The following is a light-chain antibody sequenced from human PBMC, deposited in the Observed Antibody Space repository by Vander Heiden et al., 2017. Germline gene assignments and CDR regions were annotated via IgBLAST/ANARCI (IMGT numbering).Light chain of an antibody. Sequence: DIVMTQSPDSLAVSLGERATINCKSSQSASYSSNNNNYLAWYQQKPGQPPELLIYGASTRESGVPDRFSGSGSGTDFTLTISSLQAEDVAVYYCQQYYSTPLTFGGGTKVEIK. CDR2: GAS. CDR1: QSASYSSNNNNY. J-gene: IGKJ4*01. V-gene: IGKV4-1*01. CDR3: QQYYSTPLT.